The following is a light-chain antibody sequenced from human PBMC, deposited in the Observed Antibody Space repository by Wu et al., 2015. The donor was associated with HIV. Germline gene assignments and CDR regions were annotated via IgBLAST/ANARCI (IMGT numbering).Light chain of an antibody. V-gene: IGKV3-11*01. Sequence: EVVLTQSPATLSLSPGQRATLSCRASHNINRFLAWYQQKSGQAPRLLIYDSSSRSNGLPARFSGSGSGTDFTLTISSLEPEDFAVYYCQQRSNWPPITFGQGTRLEIK. CDR2: DSS. CDR1: HNINRF. J-gene: IGKJ5*01. CDR3: QQRSNWPPIT.